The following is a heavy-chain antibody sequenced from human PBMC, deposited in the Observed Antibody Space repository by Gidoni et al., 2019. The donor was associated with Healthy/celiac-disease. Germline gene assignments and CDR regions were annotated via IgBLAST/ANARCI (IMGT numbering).Heavy chain of an antibody. CDR1: GYTFTGYY. V-gene: IGHV1-2*02. CDR2: INPNSGGT. CDR3: ASSSDRVGATPRIDY. D-gene: IGHD1-26*01. Sequence: QVQLVQSGAEVKKPGASVKVSCKASGYTFTGYYMHWVRQAPGQGLEWMVWINPNSGGTNYAQKFQGRVTMTRDTSISTAYMELSRLRSDDTAVYYCASSSDRVGATPRIDYWGQGTLVTVSS. J-gene: IGHJ4*02.